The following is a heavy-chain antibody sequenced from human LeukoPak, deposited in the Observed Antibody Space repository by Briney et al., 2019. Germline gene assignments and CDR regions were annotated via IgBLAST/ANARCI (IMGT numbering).Heavy chain of an antibody. CDR3: AKDPYGGTYPSYFDY. V-gene: IGHV3-30*02. J-gene: IGHJ4*02. CDR2: LRYDGSTA. Sequence: PGGSLSLSCAASGLTLSSYGMNWARQAPGKGLDWAAFLRYDGSTAFYEDSVKGRFTISRDSSKNTLYLQMNSLTPADTAIYYCAKDPYGGTYPSYFDYWGQGTLVTVSS. CDR1: GLTLSSYG. D-gene: IGHD1-26*01.